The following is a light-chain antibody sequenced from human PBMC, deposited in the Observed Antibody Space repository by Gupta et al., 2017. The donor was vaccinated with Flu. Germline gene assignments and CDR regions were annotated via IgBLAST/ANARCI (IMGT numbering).Light chain of an antibody. CDR3: QQRCNWPPIT. V-gene: IGKV3-11*01. CDR2: DAS. Sequence: EIVLTQSPATLSLSPGERATLSCRASQSVSSYLAWYQQKPGQAPRLLIYDASNRATGIPARFSGSGSGTDFTLTISSREPEDFAVYYCQQRCNWPPITFGQGTRLEIK. CDR1: QSVSSY. J-gene: IGKJ5*01.